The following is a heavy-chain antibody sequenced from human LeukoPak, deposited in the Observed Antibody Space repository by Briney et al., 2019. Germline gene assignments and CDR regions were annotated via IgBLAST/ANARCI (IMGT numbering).Heavy chain of an antibody. CDR3: ARDYYDSRGEAFDI. V-gene: IGHV4-59*11. J-gene: IGHJ3*02. Sequence: SETLSLTCTVSGGSIGSHYWSWIRQPPGKGLEWIGYVYYSGTTNYNPSLKSRVTISVDTSKNQFSPKLSSVTAADTAVYYCARDYYDSRGEAFDIWGLGTMVTVSS. CDR2: VYYSGTT. CDR1: GGSIGSHY. D-gene: IGHD3-22*01.